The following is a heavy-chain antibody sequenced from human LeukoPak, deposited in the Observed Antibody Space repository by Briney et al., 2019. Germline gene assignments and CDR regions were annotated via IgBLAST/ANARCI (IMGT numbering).Heavy chain of an antibody. D-gene: IGHD6-19*01. CDR1: GFAFSTFA. J-gene: IGHJ4*02. Sequence: PGGSLRLSCAASGFAFSTFAMTWVRQAPGKGLEWISYINSVNSIIYYADSVKGRFTISRDNAKNSLYLQMNSLRAEDTALYYCAKPITKYSSAWGQGFDYWGQGSLVTVSS. CDR2: INSVNSII. CDR3: AKPITKYSSAWGQGFDY. V-gene: IGHV3-48*04.